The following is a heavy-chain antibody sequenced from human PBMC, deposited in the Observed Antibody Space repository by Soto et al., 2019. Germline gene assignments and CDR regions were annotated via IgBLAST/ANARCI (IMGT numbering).Heavy chain of an antibody. V-gene: IGHV3-23*01. Sequence: EVQLLESGGGLVQPGGSLRLSCAASEFTFSTYAMSWVRQAPGKGLEWVSGITRSGGSTYYADSVKGRFTISRDNSKNTLYLQMTSLRAEDTAVYYCARDHGDYTTSYCFDYWGQGTLVTVSS. CDR1: EFTFSTYA. CDR2: ITRSGGST. CDR3: ARDHGDYTTSYCFDY. J-gene: IGHJ4*02. D-gene: IGHD2-2*02.